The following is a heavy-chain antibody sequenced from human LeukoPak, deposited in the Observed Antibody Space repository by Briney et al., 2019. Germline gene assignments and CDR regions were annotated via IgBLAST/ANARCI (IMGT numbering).Heavy chain of an antibody. CDR3: ARAEPAASSLRTFRDYGMDV. V-gene: IGHV4-39*07. Sequence: PSETLSLTCTVSGGSISSSSYYWSWIRQPPGKGLEWIGEINHSGSTNYNPSLKSRVTISVDTSKNQFSLKLSSVTAADTAVYYCARAEPAASSLRTFRDYGMDVWGQGTTVTVSS. J-gene: IGHJ6*02. D-gene: IGHD2-2*01. CDR2: INHSGST. CDR1: GGSISSSSYY.